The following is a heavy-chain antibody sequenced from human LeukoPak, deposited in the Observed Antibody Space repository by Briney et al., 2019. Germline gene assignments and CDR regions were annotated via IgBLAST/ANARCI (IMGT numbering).Heavy chain of an antibody. Sequence: GGSLTLPCAPSGFPFRSCAMLGAPPPPGRGGEGVLGISSSGFSTNYADAVKGRFTIYKDNSKNTLYLQMNSRTAEDTAVYYCAKRGSGWYWDDYWGQGTLVTVSS. CDR3: AKRGSGWYWDDY. CDR1: GFPFRSCA. J-gene: IGHJ4*02. CDR2: ISSSGFST. D-gene: IGHD6-19*01. V-gene: IGHV3-23*01.